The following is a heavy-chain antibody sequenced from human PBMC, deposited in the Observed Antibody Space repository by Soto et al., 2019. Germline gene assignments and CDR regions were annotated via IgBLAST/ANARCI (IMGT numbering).Heavy chain of an antibody. Sequence: ASVKVSCKASGYTFTGYYMHWVRQAPGQGLEWMGWINPNSGGTNYAQKFQGRVTMTRDTSISTAYMELSRLRSADTAVYYRARFTIVATIPGAYYYYGMDVWGQGTTVTVSS. CDR1: GYTFTGYY. CDR2: INPNSGGT. CDR3: ARFTIVATIPGAYYYYGMDV. D-gene: IGHD5-12*01. V-gene: IGHV1-2*02. J-gene: IGHJ6*02.